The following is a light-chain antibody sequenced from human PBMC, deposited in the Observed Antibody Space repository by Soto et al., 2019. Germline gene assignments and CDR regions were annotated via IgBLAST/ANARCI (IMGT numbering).Light chain of an antibody. V-gene: IGKV1-33*01. CDR2: GAS. J-gene: IGKJ3*01. Sequence: DIQMTQSPSSLSASVGDRVTITCQASQDIRKYLNWYQQKPGRAPKLLIYGASNLATGVPSRFCGSGYWTDFIFTISSLQPEDIAAYYCQHYDNRPPFTFGPGTKVAIK. CDR3: QHYDNRPPFT. CDR1: QDIRKY.